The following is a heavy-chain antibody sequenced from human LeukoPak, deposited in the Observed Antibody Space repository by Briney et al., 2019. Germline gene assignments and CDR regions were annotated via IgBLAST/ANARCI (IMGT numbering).Heavy chain of an antibody. CDR1: GFPFSSYS. CDR2: ISSGTSFI. V-gene: IGHV3-21*01. D-gene: IGHD2-21*02. Sequence: GGSLRLSCAASGFPFSSYSMNWVRQAPGKGLEWVSSISSGTSFIYYADSVKGRFTISRDNAKNSLYLQMNSLRAEDTAVYYCARGTTALMDVWGKGTTVTISS. CDR3: ARGTTALMDV. J-gene: IGHJ6*03.